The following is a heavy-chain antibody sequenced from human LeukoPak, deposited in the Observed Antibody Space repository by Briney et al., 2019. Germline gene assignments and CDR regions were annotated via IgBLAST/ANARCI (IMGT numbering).Heavy chain of an antibody. CDR3: ARDVVVVTALPRYGMDV. J-gene: IGHJ6*02. CDR1: GFTFSSYS. Sequence: PGGSLRLSCAASGFTFSSYSMNWVRQAPGKGLEWVSSISSSSSYIYYADSVKGRFTISRDNAKNSLYLQKNSLRAEDTAVYYCARDVVVVTALPRYGMDVWGQGTTVTVSS. CDR2: ISSSSSYI. D-gene: IGHD2-21*02. V-gene: IGHV3-21*01.